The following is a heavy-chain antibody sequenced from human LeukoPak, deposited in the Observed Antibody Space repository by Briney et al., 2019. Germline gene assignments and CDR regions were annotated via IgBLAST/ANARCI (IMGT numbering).Heavy chain of an antibody. Sequence: ASVKVSCKASGYTFTSYDINWVRQATGQGLEWMGWMNPNSGNTGYAQKFQGRVTMTRNTSISTAYMELSSLRSEDTAVYYCARTVWYYGSSGYQQTHDYWGQGTLVTVSS. CDR2: MNPNSGNT. CDR1: GYTFTSYD. D-gene: IGHD3-22*01. V-gene: IGHV1-8*01. CDR3: ARTVWYYGSSGYQQTHDY. J-gene: IGHJ4*02.